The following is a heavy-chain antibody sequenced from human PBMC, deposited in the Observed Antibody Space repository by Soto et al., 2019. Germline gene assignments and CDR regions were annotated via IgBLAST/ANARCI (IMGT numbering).Heavy chain of an antibody. J-gene: IGHJ6*03. CDR2: ISSSSSYI. CDR3: ARDGSLEVCSSTSCYVLYMDI. D-gene: IGHD2-2*01. CDR1: GVTFSNFS. Sequence: VGSIRLSWAVSGVTFSNFSMSWVRQAPEKGLQRVSSISSSSSYIYYAESVKGRFTISRDNAKNSLYLQMNSLRAEDTAVYYCARDGSLEVCSSTSCYVLYMDIWGKGTTVTGSS. V-gene: IGHV3-21*01.